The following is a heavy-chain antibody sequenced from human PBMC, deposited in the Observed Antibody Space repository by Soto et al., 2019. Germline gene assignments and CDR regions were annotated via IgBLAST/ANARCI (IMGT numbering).Heavy chain of an antibody. Sequence: QVQLVESGGGVVQPGGSLRLSCAASGFTFNTFGMHWVRQAPGKGLEWLAIIWYDGSNEYYADSVKGRFTISRDNSKNTLYLQMNSLSSEDTAVYYCARDRTTGPFDYWGQGTLVTVSS. CDR3: ARDRTTGPFDY. J-gene: IGHJ4*02. D-gene: IGHD3-9*01. V-gene: IGHV3-33*01. CDR1: GFTFNTFG. CDR2: IWYDGSNE.